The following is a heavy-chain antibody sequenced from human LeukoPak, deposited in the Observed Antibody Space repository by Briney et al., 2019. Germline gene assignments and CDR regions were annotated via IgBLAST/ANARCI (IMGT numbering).Heavy chain of an antibody. J-gene: IGHJ6*03. V-gene: IGHV1-2*02. CDR3: ARELKGSSGLYYMDV. CDR2: INPNSGGT. Sequence: GASVKVSCKASGYTFTGYYMHWVRQAPGQGLEWMGWINPNSGGTNYAQKFQGRVTMTRDTSISTAYMELSRLRSDDTAVYYCARELKGSSGLYYMDVWGKGTTVTVSS. D-gene: IGHD6-19*01. CDR1: GYTFTGYY.